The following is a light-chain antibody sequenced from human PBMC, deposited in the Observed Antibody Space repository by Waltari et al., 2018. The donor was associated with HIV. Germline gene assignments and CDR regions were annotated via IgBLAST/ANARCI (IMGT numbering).Light chain of an antibody. CDR3: SSYGDSLRVL. Sequence: QSALTQPPSASGSLGHSVTISCTGSSSDIGAYAFLPWFHQHPQSPPNLLLYEVTRRPSTVSDRFSGSRSGNTAFLTVAGLQPDDEATYFCSSYGDSLRVLFGGGTNVTVL. J-gene: IGLJ3*02. V-gene: IGLV2-8*01. CDR1: SSDIGAYAF. CDR2: EVT.